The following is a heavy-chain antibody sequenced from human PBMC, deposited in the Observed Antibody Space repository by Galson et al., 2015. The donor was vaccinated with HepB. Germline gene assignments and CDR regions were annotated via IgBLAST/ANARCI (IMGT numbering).Heavy chain of an antibody. CDR2: ISYDGSNK. Sequence: SLRLSCAASGFTFSSYAMHWVRQAPGKGLEWVAVISYDGSNKYYADSVKGRFTISRDNSKNTLYLQMNSLRAEVTAVYYCARDDRLSSGYLVDYWGQGTLVTVSS. D-gene: IGHD3-22*01. CDR1: GFTFSSYA. CDR3: ARDDRLSSGYLVDY. J-gene: IGHJ4*02. V-gene: IGHV3-30*14.